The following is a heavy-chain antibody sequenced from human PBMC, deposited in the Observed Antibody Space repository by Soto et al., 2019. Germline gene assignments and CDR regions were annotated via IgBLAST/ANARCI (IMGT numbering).Heavy chain of an antibody. Sequence: SETLSLTCTASGGSITTNYWSWIRQPPGKGLEWIGHIYDGGTTYSSPSLKGRVTISADTSETQFSLKLNSVSAADTAVYYCARGPSGDKVDYWGQGIQVTVSS. CDR1: GGSITTNY. D-gene: IGHD7-27*01. V-gene: IGHV4-4*09. CDR2: IYDGGTT. J-gene: IGHJ4*02. CDR3: ARGPSGDKVDY.